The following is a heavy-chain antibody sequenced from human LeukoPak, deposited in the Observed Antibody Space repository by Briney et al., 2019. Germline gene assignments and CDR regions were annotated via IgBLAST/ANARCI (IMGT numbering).Heavy chain of an antibody. D-gene: IGHD6-19*01. CDR2: IKEDGSEK. CDR3: AKLSSGWSFDY. V-gene: IGHV3-7*03. Sequence: GGSLRLSCVASGFIFSTFWMTWVRQAPGKGLEWVAKIKEDGSEKYYVDSVKGRFSISRDNAKNSLYLQMNSLRAEDTAVYYCAKLSSGWSFDYWGQGTLVTVSS. J-gene: IGHJ4*02. CDR1: GFIFSTFW.